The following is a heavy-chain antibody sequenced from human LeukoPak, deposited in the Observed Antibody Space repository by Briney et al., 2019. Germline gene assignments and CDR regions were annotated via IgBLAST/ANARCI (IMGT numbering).Heavy chain of an antibody. CDR2: ISAYNGNT. Sequence: GASVKVSCKASGYTFTSYGISWVRQAPGQGLEWMGWISAYNGNTNYAQKLQGRVTMTTDTSTSTAYMELRSLRSDDTAVYYCARDGCSSTSCPFAPFYYYYGIDVWGQGTTVTVSS. J-gene: IGHJ6*02. V-gene: IGHV1-18*04. CDR3: ARDGCSSTSCPFAPFYYYYGIDV. CDR1: GYTFTSYG. D-gene: IGHD2-2*01.